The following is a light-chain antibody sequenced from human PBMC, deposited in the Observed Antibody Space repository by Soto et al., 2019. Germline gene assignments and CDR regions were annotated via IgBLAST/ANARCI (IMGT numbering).Light chain of an antibody. CDR2: KAS. V-gene: IGKV1-5*03. J-gene: IGKJ1*01. CDR3: QQYNSYSRT. Sequence: DIQMTQSPSTLSASVADRVTITCRASQSISSWLAWYQQKPGKAPKLLIYKASSLESGVPSRFSGSGSGTEFTLTISSLQPDDFATYDCQQYNSYSRTFGQGTKVEIK. CDR1: QSISSW.